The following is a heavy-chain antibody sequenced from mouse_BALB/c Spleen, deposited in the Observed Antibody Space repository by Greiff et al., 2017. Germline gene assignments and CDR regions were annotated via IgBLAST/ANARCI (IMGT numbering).Heavy chain of an antibody. CDR3: ARSDYYAMDY. Sequence: EVQLVESGGGLVQPGGSRKLSCAASGFTFSSFGMHWVRQAPEKGLEWVAYISSGSSTNYYAGTVKGRFTIARDTPKNTLFLQMTSLRSEDTAMCYCARSDYYAMDYWGQGTSVTVSS. J-gene: IGHJ4*01. CDR1: GFTFSSFG. CDR2: ISSGSSTN. V-gene: IGHV5-17*02.